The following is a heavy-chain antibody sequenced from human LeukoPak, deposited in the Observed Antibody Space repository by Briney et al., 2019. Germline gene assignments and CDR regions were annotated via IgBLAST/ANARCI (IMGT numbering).Heavy chain of an antibody. J-gene: IGHJ4*02. CDR1: GYTFSGHY. V-gene: IGHV1-2*06. Sequence: ASVKVSCKASGYTFSGHYLHWVRQAPGQGLEWMGRINPNTGVTQYTENFQGRVTMTGDTSISTAYMELNGLRSDDTAVYYCARDPYDLLTGRYSGSGGDNWGQGTLVTVSS. CDR2: INPNTGVT. D-gene: IGHD3-9*01. CDR3: ARDPYDLLTGRYSGSGGDN.